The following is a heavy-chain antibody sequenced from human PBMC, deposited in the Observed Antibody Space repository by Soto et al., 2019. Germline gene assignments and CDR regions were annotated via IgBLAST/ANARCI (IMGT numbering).Heavy chain of an antibody. CDR1: GFTFSSCT. D-gene: IGHD2-15*01. V-gene: IGHV3-21*01. CDR2: ISPSTSHI. CDR3: SGCSGGACHQNHGMDV. J-gene: IGHJ6*02. Sequence: EVHLVESGGGLVKPGGSLRLSCAVSGFTFSSCTMNWVRQAPGKGLEWVSSISPSTSHIYYADSVKGRFTISRDNAKNSLLLQMISLIGEEKTVYYCSGCSGGACHQNHGMDVWGQGTPVTVSS.